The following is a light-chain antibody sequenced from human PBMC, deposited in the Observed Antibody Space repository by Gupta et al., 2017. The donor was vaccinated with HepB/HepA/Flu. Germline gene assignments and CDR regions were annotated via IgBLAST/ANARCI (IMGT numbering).Light chain of an antibody. J-gene: IGKJ1*01. CDR2: KTS. V-gene: IGKV1-5*03. CDR3: QQYSIYWT. CDR1: RHIYSW. Sequence: DIQMTQSPSTLSASVGDRVTITCRASRHIYSWLAWYQQKPGKPPKLLIYKTSTLHGGVPSRFGGSGSGTEFTLTISSLQPDDSATYYCQQYSIYWTFGQGTKVEV.